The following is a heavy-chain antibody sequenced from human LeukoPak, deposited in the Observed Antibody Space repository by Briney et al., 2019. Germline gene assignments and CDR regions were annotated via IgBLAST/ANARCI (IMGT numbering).Heavy chain of an antibody. CDR2: ISGSGDNT. CDR3: AKLGKNYAILTAYFDY. CDR1: GFIFSNYA. V-gene: IGHV3-23*01. D-gene: IGHD3-9*01. Sequence: GSLRLSCAASGFIFSNYAMSWVRQAPGKGLEWVSGISGSGDNTYYADSVKGQFTISRDNSKNTLYLQMNSLRAEDTAVYYCAKLGKNYAILTAYFDYWGQGTLVTVSS. J-gene: IGHJ4*02.